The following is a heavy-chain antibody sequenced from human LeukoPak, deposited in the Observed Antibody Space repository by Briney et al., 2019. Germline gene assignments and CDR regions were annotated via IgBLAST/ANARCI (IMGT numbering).Heavy chain of an antibody. CDR3: ARHQARDGSIDY. D-gene: IGHD5-24*01. CDR2: IYYSGST. J-gene: IGHJ4*02. Sequence: SETLSLTCTVSGGSISSYYWSWIRQPPGKGLEWIGSIYYSGSTYYNPSLKSRVTISVDTSKNQFSLKLSSVTAADTAVYYCARHQARDGSIDYWGQGTLVTVSS. V-gene: IGHV4-59*05. CDR1: GGSISSYY.